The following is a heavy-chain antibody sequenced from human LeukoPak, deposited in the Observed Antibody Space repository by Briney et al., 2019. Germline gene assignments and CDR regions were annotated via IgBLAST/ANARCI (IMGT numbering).Heavy chain of an antibody. Sequence: SETLSLTCTVSGGSISSYYWSCIRQPPGKGLEWIGYIFYSGSTNYNPSLKSRVTISVDTSKNQFSLKLSSVTAADTAVYYCARYDGSGSYYYWGQGTLVTVSS. J-gene: IGHJ4*02. D-gene: IGHD3-10*01. CDR3: ARYDGSGSYYY. CDR2: IFYSGST. CDR1: GGSISSYY. V-gene: IGHV4-59*12.